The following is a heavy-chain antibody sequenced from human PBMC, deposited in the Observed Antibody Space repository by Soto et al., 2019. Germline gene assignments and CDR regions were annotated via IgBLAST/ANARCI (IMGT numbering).Heavy chain of an antibody. CDR2: ISTYNGDT. CDR1: GYTFTTSG. D-gene: IGHD1-26*01. V-gene: IGHV1-18*01. J-gene: IGHJ6*02. Sequence: GPEVRKPGASVKVSCEASGYTFTTSGISWVRQVPGQGLEWMGWISTYNGDTNSAQNFQGRVLMTTDTSTGTAYMELMSLKSDDTAVYYCARQGSWPYYYYGLDVWGQGTTVTVSS. CDR3: ARQGSWPYYYYGLDV.